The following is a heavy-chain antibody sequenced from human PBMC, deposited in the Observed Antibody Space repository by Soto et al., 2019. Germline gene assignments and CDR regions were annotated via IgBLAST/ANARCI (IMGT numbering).Heavy chain of an antibody. CDR2: IYYSGNT. Sequence: SETLSLTCTVSGGSISGSSYYWGWIRQPPGKGLEWIGSIYYSGNTYYNPSLKSRVTISVDTSKNQFSLKLSSVTAADTAVYYCALGGYWVTTYYYYYGMDVWGQGTTVTVSS. V-gene: IGHV4-39*01. D-gene: IGHD3-22*01. CDR3: ALGGYWVTTYYYYYGMDV. CDR1: GGSISGSSYY. J-gene: IGHJ6*02.